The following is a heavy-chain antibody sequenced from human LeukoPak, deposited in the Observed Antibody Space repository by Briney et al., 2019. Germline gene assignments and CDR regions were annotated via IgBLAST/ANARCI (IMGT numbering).Heavy chain of an antibody. Sequence: SETRSLTCAVYGGSVSGYYWSWIRQPPWKGLDWMGEINHSGSTNYNPSLKSRVTISVDTSKNQFSLKLSSVTAADTAVYYCARGQGSSSWYGTSYYFDYWGQGTLVTVSS. J-gene: IGHJ4*02. CDR2: INHSGST. V-gene: IGHV4-34*01. CDR1: GGSVSGYY. D-gene: IGHD6-13*01. CDR3: ARGQGSSSWYGTSYYFDY.